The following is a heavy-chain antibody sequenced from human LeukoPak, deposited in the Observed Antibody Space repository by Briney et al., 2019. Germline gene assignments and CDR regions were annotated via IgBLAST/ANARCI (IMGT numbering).Heavy chain of an antibody. CDR1: GFTFSNHA. D-gene: IGHD2-8*02. CDR3: AKDVWWSVS. J-gene: IGHJ5*02. V-gene: IGHV3-23*01. CDR2: ISASGVDT. Sequence: PGGSLRLSCVASGFTFSNHAMTWVRQAPGKGLEWVSAISASGVDTFYAPSVEGRFTISRDNSKNTLYLQINSLRAEDTAIYYCAKDVWWSVSWGQGTLVTVSS.